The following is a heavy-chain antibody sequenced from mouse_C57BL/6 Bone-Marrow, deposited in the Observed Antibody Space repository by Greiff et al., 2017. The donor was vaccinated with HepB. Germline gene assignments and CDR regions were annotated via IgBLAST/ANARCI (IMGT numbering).Heavy chain of an antibody. CDR1: GYTFTSYW. J-gene: IGHJ3*01. Sequence: VQLQQPGAELVKPVASVKMSCKASGYTFTSYWITWVKQRPGQGLEWIGDIYPGSGSTNYNEKFKSKATLTVDTSSSTAYMQLSSLTSEDSAVYYCARDSTSTVVAPGFAYWGQGTLVTVSA. CDR3: ARDSTSTVVAPGFAY. V-gene: IGHV1-55*01. D-gene: IGHD1-1*01. CDR2: IYPGSGST.